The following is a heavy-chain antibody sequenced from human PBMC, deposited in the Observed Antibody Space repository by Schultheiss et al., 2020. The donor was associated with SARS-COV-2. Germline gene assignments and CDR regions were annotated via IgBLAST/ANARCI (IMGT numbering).Heavy chain of an antibody. D-gene: IGHD3-16*01. CDR1: GFTFSDCE. Sequence: GESLKISCAAAGFTFSDCEMNWVRQAPGKGLEWVSQISTSGSTISYADSVRGRFTISRDNAKNSLYLQMNSLRAEDTAVYFCASSYTYWGQGTQVTVSS. CDR2: ISTSGSTI. CDR3: ASSYTY. V-gene: IGHV3-48*03. J-gene: IGHJ4*02.